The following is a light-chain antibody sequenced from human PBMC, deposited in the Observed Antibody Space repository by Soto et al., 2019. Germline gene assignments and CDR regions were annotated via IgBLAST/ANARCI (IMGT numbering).Light chain of an antibody. Sequence: QSALTQPASVSGSPGQSITISCTGSSSDVGSYNLVSWYQHHPGKAPKFVIYEDNKRPSGVSDRFSGSKSGNTASLTISGLQAEDEADYYCSSHTLSSALQVFGTGTKLTVL. J-gene: IGLJ1*01. V-gene: IGLV2-14*02. CDR1: SSDVGSYNL. CDR2: EDN. CDR3: SSHTLSSALQV.